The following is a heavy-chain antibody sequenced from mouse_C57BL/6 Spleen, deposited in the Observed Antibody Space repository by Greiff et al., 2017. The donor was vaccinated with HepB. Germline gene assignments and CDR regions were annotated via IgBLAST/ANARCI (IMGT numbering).Heavy chain of an antibody. CDR1: GYTFTSYG. D-gene: IGHD1-1*01. CDR2: IYPRSGNT. J-gene: IGHJ4*01. CDR3: ARVHYYGSTDYYAMDD. Sequence: VQLQQSGAELARPGASVKLSCKASGYTFTSYGISWVKQRTGQGLEWIGEIYPRSGNTYYNEKFKGKATLTADKSSSTAYMELRSLTSEDSAVYFCARVHYYGSTDYYAMDDWGQGTSVTVSS. V-gene: IGHV1-81*01.